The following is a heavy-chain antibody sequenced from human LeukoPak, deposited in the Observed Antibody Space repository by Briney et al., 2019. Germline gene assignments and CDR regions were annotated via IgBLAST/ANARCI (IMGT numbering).Heavy chain of an antibody. D-gene: IGHD1-26*01. V-gene: IGHV1-18*01. J-gene: IGHJ6*02. Sequence: ASVKVSCEASGYTFTSYGISWVRQAPGQGLEWMGWISAYNGNTNYAQKLQGRVTMTTDTSTSTAYMELRSLRSDDTAVYYCARDLAGATTGTYYYYGMDVWGQGTTVTVSS. CDR3: ARDLAGATTGTYYYYGMDV. CDR2: ISAYNGNT. CDR1: GYTFTSYG.